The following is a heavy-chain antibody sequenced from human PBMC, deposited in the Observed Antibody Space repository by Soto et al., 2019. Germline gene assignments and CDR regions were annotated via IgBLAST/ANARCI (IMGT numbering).Heavy chain of an antibody. CDR1: GGTFSSYA. CDR2: IITISGTA. Sequence: QVQLVQSGAEVKNPGSSVKVSCKASGGTFSSYAISWVRQAPGQGLEWMGGIITISGTANYAQKFQGRVTITADESTSTAYMELSSLRSEATAVYYCARSQGSSTSLEIYYYYYYGMDVWGQGTTVTVSS. V-gene: IGHV1-69*01. CDR3: ARSQGSSTSLEIYYYYYYGMDV. D-gene: IGHD2-2*01. J-gene: IGHJ6*02.